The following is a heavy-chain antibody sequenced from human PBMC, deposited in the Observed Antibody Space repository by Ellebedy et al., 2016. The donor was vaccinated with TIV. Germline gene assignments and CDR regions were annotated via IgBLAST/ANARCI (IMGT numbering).Heavy chain of an antibody. CDR3: ARERGGYSGRLDH. J-gene: IGHJ4*02. CDR2: MFSSGNT. Sequence: SETLSLTXSVSGDSISESSSYWTWIRQRPGQGLEWVGSMFSSGNTKYNPSLKSRLSISRNVSGNTFSLSLDSVTAADTALYFCARERGGYSGRLDHWGQGTLVTVSS. D-gene: IGHD5-12*01. CDR1: GDSISESSSY. V-gene: IGHV4-31*03.